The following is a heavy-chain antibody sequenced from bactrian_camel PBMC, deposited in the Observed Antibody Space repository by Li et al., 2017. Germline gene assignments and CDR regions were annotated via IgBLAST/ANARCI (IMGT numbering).Heavy chain of an antibody. CDR1: GDAHRTTY. D-gene: IGHD2*01. J-gene: IGHJ4*01. CDR3: LTIEGGIPITTFPSCDH. V-gene: IGHV3S40*01. Sequence: VQLVESGGGSVQAGGSLRLSCEASGDAHRTTYMGWFRQAPGKEREWVAAIHIGGGRTYYSDSVKGRFTISHDNTKNTVYLQMNNLKPEDTAAYHCLTIEGGIPITTFPSCDHWGRGTQVTVS. CDR2: IHIGGGRT.